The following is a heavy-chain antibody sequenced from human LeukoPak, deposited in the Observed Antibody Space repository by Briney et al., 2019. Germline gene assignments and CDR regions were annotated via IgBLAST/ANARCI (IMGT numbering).Heavy chain of an antibody. CDR3: ARTKSENAYGQHHGLDN. J-gene: IGHJ4*02. V-gene: IGHV3-11*01. CDR1: GITFSDHY. Sequence: GGSLRLSCAASGITFSDHYMNWIRQAPGKGPEWVSYISSSGRTIDYADSVKGRFTISRDNAKKSLYPQMNSLRTEDTAVYYCARTKSENAYGQHHGLDNWGQGILVTVSS. CDR2: ISSSGRTI. D-gene: IGHD3-10*01.